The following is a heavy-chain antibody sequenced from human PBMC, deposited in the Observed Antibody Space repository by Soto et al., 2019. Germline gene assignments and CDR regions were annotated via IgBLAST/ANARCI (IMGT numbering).Heavy chain of an antibody. CDR2: INPSGGST. D-gene: IGHD6-13*01. CDR3: ARVVAAAGTFFDD. J-gene: IGHJ4*02. Sequence: ASVKVSCKASGYTFTSYYMHWVRQAPGQGLEWMGIINPSGGSTSYAQKFQGRVTMTRDTTTSTVYMELSSLRSEDTAVYYCARVVAAAGTFFDDWGQGTLVTVSS. V-gene: IGHV1-46*01. CDR1: GYTFTSYY.